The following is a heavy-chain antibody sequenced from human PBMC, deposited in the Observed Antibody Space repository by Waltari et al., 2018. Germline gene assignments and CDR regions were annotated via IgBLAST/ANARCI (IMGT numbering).Heavy chain of an antibody. Sequence: QLQLQESGPGLVKPSETLSLTCTVSGGSISSSSYSWGWIRQPPGKGLEWIGSIYYSGSTYYNPSLKSRVTISVDTSKNQFSLKLSSVTAADTAVYYCATYYDFWSGYRDYWGQGTLVTVSS. V-gene: IGHV4-39*07. J-gene: IGHJ4*02. CDR2: IYYSGST. D-gene: IGHD3-3*01. CDR3: ATYYDFWSGYRDY. CDR1: GGSISSSSYS.